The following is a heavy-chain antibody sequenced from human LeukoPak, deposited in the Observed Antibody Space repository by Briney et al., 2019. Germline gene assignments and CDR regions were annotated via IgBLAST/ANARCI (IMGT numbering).Heavy chain of an antibody. CDR2: ISYDGSNK. D-gene: IGHD3-10*01. CDR1: GFTFSSYA. V-gene: IGHV3-30-3*02. J-gene: IGHJ4*02. CDR3: AKRDSYYGSGSYPYFDY. Sequence: GGSLRLSCAASGFTFSSYAMHWVREAPGKGRVWGAVISYDGSNKYYADSVKGRFTISRDNSKNTLYLQMNSLRAEDTAVYYCAKRDSYYGSGSYPYFDYWGQGTLVTVSS.